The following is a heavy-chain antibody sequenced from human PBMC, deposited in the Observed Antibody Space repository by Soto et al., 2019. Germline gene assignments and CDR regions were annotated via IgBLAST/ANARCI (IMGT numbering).Heavy chain of an antibody. CDR1: GGTFSTYG. Sequence: QVQLVQSGAEVKKPGSSVKVSCKASGGTFSTYGMNWVRLAPGQGLEWMGGIIPKFGTTNYAQKFQGRVTITADESTSTAYMELNYLRAEDTAVYFCARELDPYYGGNSLALDYWGQGTLVTVSS. D-gene: IGHD4-17*01. CDR2: IIPKFGTT. J-gene: IGHJ4*02. CDR3: ARELDPYYGGNSLALDY. V-gene: IGHV1-69*13.